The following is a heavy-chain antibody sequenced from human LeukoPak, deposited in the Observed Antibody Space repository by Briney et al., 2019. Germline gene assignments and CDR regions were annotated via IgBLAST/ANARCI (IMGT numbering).Heavy chain of an antibody. Sequence: ASVKVSCKASGGTFSSYAISWVRQAPGQGLEWMGRIIPILGIANYAQKFQGRVTITADKSTSTAYMELSSLRSEDTAVYYCARDLPSSYDSSGYYYSRNGNWFDPWGQGTLVTVSS. CDR2: IIPILGIA. D-gene: IGHD3-22*01. J-gene: IGHJ5*02. CDR1: GGTFSSYA. V-gene: IGHV1-69*04. CDR3: ARDLPSSYDSSGYYYSRNGNWFDP.